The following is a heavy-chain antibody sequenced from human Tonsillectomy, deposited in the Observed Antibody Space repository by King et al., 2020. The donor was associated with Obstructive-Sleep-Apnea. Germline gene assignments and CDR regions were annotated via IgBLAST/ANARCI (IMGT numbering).Heavy chain of an antibody. Sequence: VQLVESGGGLVKPGGSLRLSCAASGFTFSNAWMSWVRQAPGEGREGVGRIKSKTDGGTTDYAAPVKGIFTISSDDSKNTLYLQMNSLKTEDTAVYYCTTHLGGNSWYWGQGTLVTVSS. V-gene: IGHV3-15*01. CDR2: IKSKTDGGTT. J-gene: IGHJ4*02. CDR3: TTHLGGNSWY. CDR1: GFTFSNAW. D-gene: IGHD4-23*01.